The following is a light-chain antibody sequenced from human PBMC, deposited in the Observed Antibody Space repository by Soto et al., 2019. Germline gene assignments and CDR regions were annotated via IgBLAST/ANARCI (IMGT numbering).Light chain of an antibody. CDR2: EVN. J-gene: IGLJ1*01. CDR1: SSDVGGYNH. V-gene: IGLV2-14*01. Sequence: QSVLTHPASVSGSAGQSITISCTGTSSDVGGYNHVSWYQQHPGKAPKLMVFEVNNRPSGVSYRFSGSKSGNTASLTISGLKDEDEADYFCSSYSISTAYLFGTGTKVTVL. CDR3: SSYSISTAYL.